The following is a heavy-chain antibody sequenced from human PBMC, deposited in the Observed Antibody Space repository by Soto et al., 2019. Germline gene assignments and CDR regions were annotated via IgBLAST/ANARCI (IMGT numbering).Heavy chain of an antibody. J-gene: IGHJ1*01. CDR1: GFTFSNYG. CDR3: ASEEYGSGTGYLQH. CDR2: IWYDGSNE. V-gene: IGHV3-33*01. D-gene: IGHD6-19*01. Sequence: QVQLVESGGGVVQPGRSLRLSCAASGFTFSNYGMHWVRQAPGKGLEWVAVIWYDGSNEYYVDSVKGRFTISRDNSKNPLYLQMNSLRAEDTAVYYCASEEYGSGTGYLQHLGQGTLVSVSS.